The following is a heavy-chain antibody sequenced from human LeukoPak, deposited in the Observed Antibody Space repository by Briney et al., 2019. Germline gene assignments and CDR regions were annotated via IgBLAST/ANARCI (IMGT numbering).Heavy chain of an antibody. CDR1: GFSLSTSGVG. CDR3: AHRVRFDSGGYYYGA. CDR2: IYWDDDK. J-gene: IGHJ5*02. Sequence: SGPTLVNPPQTLTLTCTFSGFSLSTSGVGVGWIRQPPGKALEWLALIYWDDDKRYSPSLKSRLTITKDTSKNQVVLTMTNVDPVDTATYYCAHRVRFDSGGYYYGAWGQGTLVTVSS. V-gene: IGHV2-5*02. D-gene: IGHD3-22*01.